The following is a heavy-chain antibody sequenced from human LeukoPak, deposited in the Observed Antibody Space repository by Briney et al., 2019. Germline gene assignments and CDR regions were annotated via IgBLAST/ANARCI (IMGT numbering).Heavy chain of an antibody. V-gene: IGHV1-69*06. J-gene: IGHJ4*02. CDR3: ARVSNSGSYYYGFFDY. Sequence: VASVKVSCKASGGTFSSYAISWVRQAPGQGLEWMGGITPLFGTVNYAQKFQGRVTITADKSTSTAYMELSSLRSEDTAVYYCARVSNSGSYYYGFFDYWGQGTLVTVSS. D-gene: IGHD1-26*01. CDR2: ITPLFGTV. CDR1: GGTFSSYA.